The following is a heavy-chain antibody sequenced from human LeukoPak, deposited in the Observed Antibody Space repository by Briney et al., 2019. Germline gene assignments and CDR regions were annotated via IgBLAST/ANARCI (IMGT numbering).Heavy chain of an antibody. CDR1: GFTFSEYW. CDR3: ARSGGGYFDY. D-gene: IGHD3-16*01. V-gene: IGHV3-74*01. CDR2: INSDGSTT. J-gene: IGHJ4*02. Sequence: PGGSLRLSCAASGFTFSEYWMHWVRQAPRKGLVWVSRINSDGSTTSYADSVRGRFTISRDNAKNTLYVQMNSLIAEDTAVYYCARSGGGYFDYWGQGTLVTVSS.